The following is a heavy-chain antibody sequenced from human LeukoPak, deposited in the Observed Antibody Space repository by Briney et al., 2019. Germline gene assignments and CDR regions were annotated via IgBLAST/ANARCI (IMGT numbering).Heavy chain of an antibody. CDR2: INPNGGST. D-gene: IGHD3-22*01. V-gene: IGHV1-46*01. CDR3: AREVYYYDSSGDPGAFDI. J-gene: IGHJ3*02. Sequence: ASVKVSCKASGYTFTSYGISWVRQAPGQGLEWMGIINPNGGSTSYPQKFQGRVTMTRDTSTNTVYMELSSLRSEDTAVYYCAREVYYYDSSGDPGAFDIWGQGTMVTVSS. CDR1: GYTFTSYG.